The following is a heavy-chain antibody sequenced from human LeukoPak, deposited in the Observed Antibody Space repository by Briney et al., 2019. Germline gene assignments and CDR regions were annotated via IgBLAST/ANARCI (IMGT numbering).Heavy chain of an antibody. CDR1: GFSFSNYR. D-gene: IGHD2-15*01. V-gene: IGHV3-21*01. Sequence: TGGSLRLSCAASGFSFSNYRMNCVRQAPGKGLEWVSFITGSSNYIYYADSVKGRFTISRDNAKNSLYLQMNSLRAEDTAVYYCARRVVVVATDSYYGMDVWGQGTTVTVSS. J-gene: IGHJ6*02. CDR2: ITGSSNYI. CDR3: ARRVVVVATDSYYGMDV.